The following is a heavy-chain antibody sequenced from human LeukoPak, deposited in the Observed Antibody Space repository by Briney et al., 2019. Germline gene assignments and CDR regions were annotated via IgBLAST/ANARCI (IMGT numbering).Heavy chain of an antibody. D-gene: IGHD3-3*01. CDR3: ARVLRVNDFWSGYFFDY. CDR1: GGSISSSSYY. Sequence: PSETLSLTCTVSGGSISSSSYYWGWIRQPPGKGLEWIGSIYYSGSTYYNPSLKSRVTISVDTSKNQFSLKLSSVTAADTAVYYCARVLRVNDFWSGYFFDYWGQGTLVTVSS. CDR2: IYYSGST. V-gene: IGHV4-39*01. J-gene: IGHJ4*02.